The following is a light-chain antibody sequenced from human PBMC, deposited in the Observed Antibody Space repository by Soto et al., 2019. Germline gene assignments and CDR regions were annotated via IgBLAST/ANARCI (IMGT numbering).Light chain of an antibody. CDR2: EVT. J-gene: IGLJ3*02. V-gene: IGLV2-8*01. Sequence: QSALTQPPSASGSPGQSVTIPCTGTSSDVGAYKYVSWYQQYPGKAPKLMIYEVTKRPSGVPDRLSGSKSGNTASLTVSGLQAEDEADYYCTSYVGNDIWVFGGGTKLTVL. CDR3: TSYVGNDIWV. CDR1: SSDVGAYKY.